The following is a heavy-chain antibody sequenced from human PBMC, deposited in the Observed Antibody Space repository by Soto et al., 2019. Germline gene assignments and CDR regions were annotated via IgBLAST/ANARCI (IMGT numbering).Heavy chain of an antibody. J-gene: IGHJ6*02. CDR2: IKQDGSEK. CDR3: ARFLKLGFGESAGYYYNYGMDV. D-gene: IGHD3-10*01. V-gene: IGHV3-7*01. CDR1: GFTFSSYW. Sequence: LRLSCAASGFTFSSYWMSWVRQAPGKGLEWVANIKQDGSEKYYVDSVKGRFTISRDNAKNSLYLQMNSLRAEDTAVYYCARFLKLGFGESAGYYYNYGMDVWGQGTTVTVSS.